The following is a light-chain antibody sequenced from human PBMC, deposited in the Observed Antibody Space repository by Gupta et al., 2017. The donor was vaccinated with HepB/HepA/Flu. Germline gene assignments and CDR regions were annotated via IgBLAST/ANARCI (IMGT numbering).Light chain of an antibody. J-gene: IGLJ2*01. CDR3: QVWDSSSDHPV. CDR2: GNS. V-gene: IGLV3-21*02. CDR1: NIGSKS. Sequence: SSVLTQPPPVSVAPGETARITCGGNNIGSKSVNGYQQKPGQAPVLVVYGNSDRPSGIPGRFSGSNSGNTATLTISRVEAGDEADYYCQVWDSSSDHPVFGGGTKLTVL.